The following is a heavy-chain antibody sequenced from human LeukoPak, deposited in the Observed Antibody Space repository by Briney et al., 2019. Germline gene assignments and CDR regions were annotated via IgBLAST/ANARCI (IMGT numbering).Heavy chain of an antibody. CDR2: INPNSGGT. CDR3: ARGDLADYYYYYMDV. CDR1: GYTFTGYY. J-gene: IGHJ6*03. V-gene: IGHV1-2*02. D-gene: IGHD2-21*02. Sequence: ASVKVSCKASGYTFTGYYMHWVRQAPGQGLEWMGWINPNSGGTNYAQKFQGRGTMTRDTSISIAYMELSRLRSDDTAVYYCARGDLADYYYYYMDVWGKGTTVTISS.